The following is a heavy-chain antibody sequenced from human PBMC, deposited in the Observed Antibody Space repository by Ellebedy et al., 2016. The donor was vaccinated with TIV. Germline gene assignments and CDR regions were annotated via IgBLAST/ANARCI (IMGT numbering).Heavy chain of an antibody. J-gene: IGHJ5*02. D-gene: IGHD2/OR15-2a*01. CDR2: ISGYNGDT. Sequence: AASVKVSCKASGYTFTKYGISWVRQAPGQGLEWMGWISGYNGDTNYAQKFQGRVTMNIDTFTKTAYMELRSLRSDDTAMYYCARGFYEKFNPWGRGTLVTVSS. CDR3: ARGFYEKFNP. CDR1: GYTFTKYG. V-gene: IGHV1-18*01.